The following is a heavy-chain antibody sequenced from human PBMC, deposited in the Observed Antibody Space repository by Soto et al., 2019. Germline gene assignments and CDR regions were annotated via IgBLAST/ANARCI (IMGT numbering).Heavy chain of an antibody. J-gene: IGHJ4*02. Sequence: EVQLVESGGGLVQPGGSLRLSCAASGFTFSSYSMNWVRQAPGKGLEWVSYIISSSSTIYYADSVKGRFTISRDNAKNSLYLQMNSLRDEDTAVYYCARDFGPMRSGATLFDYWGQGTLVTVSS. CDR3: ARDFGPMRSGATLFDY. D-gene: IGHD2-2*01. CDR2: IISSSSTI. CDR1: GFTFSSYS. V-gene: IGHV3-48*02.